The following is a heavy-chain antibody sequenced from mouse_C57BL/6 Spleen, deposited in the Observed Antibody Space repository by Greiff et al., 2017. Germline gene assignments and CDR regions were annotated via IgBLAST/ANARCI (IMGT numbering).Heavy chain of an antibody. J-gene: IGHJ2*01. V-gene: IGHV2-2*01. CDR1: GFSLTSYG. CDR3: ARNTHYFDY. Sequence: VQLQQSGPGLVQPSQSLSITCTVSGFSLTSYGVHWVRQSPGKGLEWLGVIWSGGSTDYNAAFISRLSISKDNSKSQVFFKMNSLQAVDTAIYYCARNTHYFDYWGQGPTLTVSS. CDR2: IWSGGST.